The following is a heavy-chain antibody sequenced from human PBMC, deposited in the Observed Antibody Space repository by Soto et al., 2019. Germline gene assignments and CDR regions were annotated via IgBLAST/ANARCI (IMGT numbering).Heavy chain of an antibody. D-gene: IGHD3-3*01. V-gene: IGHV4-59*08. CDR2: IYYSGST. CDR3: ARLLVIDFWSGYPSLFDY. CDR1: GGSISSYY. Sequence: SETLSLTCTVSGGSISSYYWSWIRQPPGKGLEWIGYIYYSGSTNYNPSLKSRVTISVDTSKNQFSLKLSSVTAADTAVYYCARLLVIDFWSGYPSLFDYWGQGTLVTVSS. J-gene: IGHJ4*02.